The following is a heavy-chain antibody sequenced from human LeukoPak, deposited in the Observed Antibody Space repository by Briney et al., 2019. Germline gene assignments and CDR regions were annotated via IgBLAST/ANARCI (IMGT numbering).Heavy chain of an antibody. CDR2: ISYDESNK. CDR3: ARTNWIDP. Sequence: GRSLRLSCAASGFTFSGYAMHWVRQAPGKGLEWVAVISYDESNKYYADSVKGRFTISRDNSNNTLYLQMNSLRAEDTAVYYCARTNWIDPWGQGTLVTVSS. V-gene: IGHV3-30*04. CDR1: GFTFSGYA. J-gene: IGHJ5*02.